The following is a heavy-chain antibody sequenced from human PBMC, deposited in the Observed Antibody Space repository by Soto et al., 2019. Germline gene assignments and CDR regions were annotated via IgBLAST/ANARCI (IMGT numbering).Heavy chain of an antibody. D-gene: IGHD6-19*01. J-gene: IGHJ5*02. CDR2: IYFNGIT. CDR3: ATLDGGSGWYVDP. V-gene: IGHV4-39*02. Sequence: QLQVQESGPGLVKPSETLSLTCTVSGGSIGSSLYYWGWVRQPPGKGLEWIGSIYFNGITYCNPSLKSRVPISVDTSNNHFSLKLTSVTAADTATYYCATLDGGSGWYVDPWGQGILVTVAS. CDR1: GGSIGSSLYY.